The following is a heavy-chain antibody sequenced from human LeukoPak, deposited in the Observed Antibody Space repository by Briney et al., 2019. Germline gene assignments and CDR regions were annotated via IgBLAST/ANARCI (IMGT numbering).Heavy chain of an antibody. Sequence: GGSLRLSCAASRFTFSKNSMNWVRQAPGKGLGWVSYIIIGITTIASADSVKGRFTISRDNAKNPLYLQMNSLRAEDTAVYYCARDSSNSWYYFDYWGQGTLVSASS. V-gene: IGHV3-48*01. D-gene: IGHD6-13*01. CDR3: ARDSSNSWYYFDY. CDR1: RFTFSKNS. J-gene: IGHJ4*02. CDR2: IIIGITTI.